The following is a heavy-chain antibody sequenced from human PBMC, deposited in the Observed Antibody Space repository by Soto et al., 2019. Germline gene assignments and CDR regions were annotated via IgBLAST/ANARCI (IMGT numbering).Heavy chain of an antibody. D-gene: IGHD3-3*01. Sequence: PGGSLRLSCAASGFTFSSYAMHWVRQAPGKGLEWVAVISYDGSNKYYADSVKGRFTISRDNSKNTLYLQMNSLRAEDTAVYYCARDPGEGPVRFLEWLYATFDYWGQGTLVTVSS. J-gene: IGHJ4*02. CDR1: GFTFSSYA. CDR3: ARDPGEGPVRFLEWLYATFDY. V-gene: IGHV3-30-3*01. CDR2: ISYDGSNK.